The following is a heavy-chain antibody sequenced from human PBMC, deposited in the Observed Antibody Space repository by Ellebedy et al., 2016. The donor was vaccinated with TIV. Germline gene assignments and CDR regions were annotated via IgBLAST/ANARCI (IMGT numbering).Heavy chain of an antibody. J-gene: IGHJ4*02. CDR1: GFSPKTSGIC. Sequence: SGPTLVKPTETLTLTCTFSGFSPKTSGICVGWIRQPPGGALEWISRIDWDDDTYYKPSLETRLSISKDTSKNQVVLTLTNVNPADTGTYSCARRASRRYDYWGQGILVTVSS. CDR3: ARRASRRYDY. V-gene: IGHV2-70*10. CDR2: IDWDDDT.